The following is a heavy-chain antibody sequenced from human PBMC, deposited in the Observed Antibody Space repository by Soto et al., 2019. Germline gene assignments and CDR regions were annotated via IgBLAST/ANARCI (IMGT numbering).Heavy chain of an antibody. D-gene: IGHD3-10*01. J-gene: IGHJ5*02. Sequence: SVKVSCKASGGTFSSYAISWVRQAPGQGLEWMGGIIPIFGTANYAQKFQGRVTITADESTSTAYMELSSLRSEDTAVYYCARGSVSEDWFDPWGQGTLVTVSS. CDR3: ARGSVSEDWFDP. V-gene: IGHV1-69*13. CDR2: IIPIFGTA. CDR1: GGTFSSYA.